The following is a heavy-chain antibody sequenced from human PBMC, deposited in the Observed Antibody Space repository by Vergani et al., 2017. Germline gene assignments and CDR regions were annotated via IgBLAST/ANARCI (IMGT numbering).Heavy chain of an antibody. CDR1: GDSINSNDYY. CDR2: ISYSGTT. CDR3: AREYSSSVGFLAY. D-gene: IGHD6-6*01. Sequence: QVRLQESGPGLVKPAQTLSLTCIVSGDSINSNDYYWSWIRQPPGKGLESLGYISYSGTTYYSPSLKSRVTISLDTSKKQFFLKLNSVTAADTAVYYCAREYSSSVGFLAYWGQGTLVTVSS. V-gene: IGHV4-30-4*01. J-gene: IGHJ4*02.